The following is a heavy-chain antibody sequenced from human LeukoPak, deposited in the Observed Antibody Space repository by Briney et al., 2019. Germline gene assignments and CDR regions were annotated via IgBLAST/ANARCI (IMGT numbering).Heavy chain of an antibody. J-gene: IGHJ4*02. Sequence: ASVKVSCKASGYSFTSHYMHWVRQAPGQGLEWMGLINPSGSSTLYAQKFQGRVTMTRDMSTTTDYMELSSLRSEDTAVYYCARDGYSSGWYVDYWGQGTLVTVSS. CDR3: ARDGYSSGWYVDY. CDR1: GYSFTSHY. V-gene: IGHV1-46*01. CDR2: INPSGSST. D-gene: IGHD6-19*01.